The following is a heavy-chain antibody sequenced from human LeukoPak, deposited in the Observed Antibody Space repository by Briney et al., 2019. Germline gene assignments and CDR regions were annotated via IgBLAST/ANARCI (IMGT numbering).Heavy chain of an antibody. CDR1: GFTFDDYA. D-gene: IGHD2-15*01. V-gene: IGHV3-9*01. J-gene: IGHJ4*02. CDR3: ASTGGPVVVAATFDY. CDR2: ISWNSGSI. Sequence: PGGSLRLSCAASGFTFDDYAMHWVRHAPGKGLEWVSGISWNSGSIGYADSVKGRFTISRDNAKNSLYLQMNSLRAEDTAVYYCASTGGPVVVAATFDYWGQGTLVTVSS.